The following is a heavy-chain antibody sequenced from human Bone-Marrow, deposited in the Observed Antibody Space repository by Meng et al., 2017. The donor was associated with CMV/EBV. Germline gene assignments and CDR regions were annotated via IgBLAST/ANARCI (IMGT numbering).Heavy chain of an antibody. CDR3: AASSGWSRFHS. J-gene: IGHJ5*01. CDR2: ISYDGSNK. Sequence: GESLKISCAASGFTFSSYAMHWVRQAPGKGLEWVAVISYDGSNKYYADSVKGRFTISRDNAKNSLDLQMNSLRAEDTAVYYCAASSGWSRFHSWGQGTLVTVSS. D-gene: IGHD6-19*01. V-gene: IGHV3-30*04. CDR1: GFTFSSYA.